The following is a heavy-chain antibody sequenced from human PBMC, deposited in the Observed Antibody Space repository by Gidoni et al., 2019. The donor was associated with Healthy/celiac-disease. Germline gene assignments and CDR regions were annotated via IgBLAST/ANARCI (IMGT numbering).Heavy chain of an antibody. V-gene: IGHV1-46*01. CDR3: ARDPGVGGYNYNLFDY. CDR1: GYTFTSYY. CDR2: INPNDDST. D-gene: IGHD5-12*01. J-gene: IGHJ4*02. Sequence: QVQLVQSGAEVKKPGASVKVSCKASGYTFTSYYMHWVRQAPGQGREWMGIINPNDDSTSYAQKFQGRVTVTRDTSTSTVYMELSSLRSEDTAVYYCARDPGVGGYNYNLFDYWGQGTLVTVSS.